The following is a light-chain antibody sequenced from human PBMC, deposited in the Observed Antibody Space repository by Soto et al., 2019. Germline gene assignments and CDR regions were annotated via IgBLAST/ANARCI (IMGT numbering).Light chain of an antibody. CDR3: QKYNNAPLT. J-gene: IGKJ4*01. CDR2: AAS. Sequence: DIQMTQSPSSLSASVGDTITITCRASQSISSWLAWYQHKPGKVPKLLIYAASTLQSGVPSRFSGSGSGTDFTLTINSLQPEDVATYYCQKYNNAPLTFGGGTKVDIK. V-gene: IGKV1-27*01. CDR1: QSISSW.